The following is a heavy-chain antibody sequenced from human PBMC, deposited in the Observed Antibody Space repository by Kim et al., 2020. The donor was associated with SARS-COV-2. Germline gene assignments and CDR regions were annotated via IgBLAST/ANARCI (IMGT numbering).Heavy chain of an antibody. CDR1: GITFNTYR. CDR3: ARSYFESSGYLAY. J-gene: IGHJ4*02. D-gene: IGHD3-22*01. CDR2: ISSSSTTE. Sequence: GGSLRLSCAASGITFNTYRMNWVRQAPGKGLEWVASISSSSTTEYYADSVRGRFTISRENGKNSLYLHMNSLRDEDTAVSYCARSYFESSGYLAYWGQGTLVTVST. V-gene: IGHV3-48*02.